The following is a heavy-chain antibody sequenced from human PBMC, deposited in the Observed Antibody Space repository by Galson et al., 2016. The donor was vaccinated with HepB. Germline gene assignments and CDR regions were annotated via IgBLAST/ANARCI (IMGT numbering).Heavy chain of an antibody. Sequence: SETLSLTCTVSGDSITTNYWSWIRQPPGKGLEWIGYVHYTGGTYYNPSLKSRVTISVDTSKNQFSPKLSSVTAADTAVYYCARNYDFWSGYYVLDYWGQGTLVTVSS. J-gene: IGHJ4*02. V-gene: IGHV4-59*06. CDR3: ARNYDFWSGYYVLDY. D-gene: IGHD3-3*01. CDR1: GDSITTNY. CDR2: VHYTGGT.